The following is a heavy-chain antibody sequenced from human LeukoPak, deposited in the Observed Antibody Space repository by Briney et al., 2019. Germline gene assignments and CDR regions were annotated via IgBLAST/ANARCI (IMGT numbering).Heavy chain of an antibody. V-gene: IGHV1-69*13. CDR3: ARATGGGRYCSSTSCYPLMN. Sequence: SVKVSCKASGGTFSSYAISWVRQAPGQGLEWMGGIIPIFGTANYAQKFQGRVTITADESTSTAYMELSSLRSEDTAVYYCARATGGGRYCSSTSCYPLMNWGQGTLVTVSP. D-gene: IGHD2-2*01. CDR2: IIPIFGTA. CDR1: GGTFSSYA. J-gene: IGHJ4*02.